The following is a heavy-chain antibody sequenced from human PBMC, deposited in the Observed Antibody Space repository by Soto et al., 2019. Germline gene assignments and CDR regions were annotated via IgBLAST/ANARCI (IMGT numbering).Heavy chain of an antibody. CDR2: ISSRSDI. V-gene: IGHV3-21*01. CDR3: AREYTAWPLAYGLDV. CDR1: GFTFSTYS. D-gene: IGHD2-2*02. Sequence: GGSLRLSCVGSGFTFSTYSVHWVRQAPGKGLEWVSSISSRSDIYYANSVKGRFTISRDNAKNSVSLQMNSLRAEDTAVYYCAREYTAWPLAYGLDVWGQGTTVTVSS. J-gene: IGHJ6*02.